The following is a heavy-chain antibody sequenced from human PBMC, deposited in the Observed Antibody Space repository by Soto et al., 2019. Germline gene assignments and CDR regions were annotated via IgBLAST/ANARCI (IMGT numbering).Heavy chain of an antibody. CDR2: IYYSGST. V-gene: IGHV4-39*01. J-gene: IGHJ6*03. CDR1: GGSISSSSYY. Sequence: SETLSLTCTVSGGSISSSSYYWGWIRQPPGKGLEWIGSIYYSGSTYYNPSLKSRVTISVDTSKNQFSLKLSSVTAADTAVYYCARRSQMSYYYYYMDVWGKGTTVTVS. CDR3: ARRSQMSYYYYYMDV. D-gene: IGHD6-13*01.